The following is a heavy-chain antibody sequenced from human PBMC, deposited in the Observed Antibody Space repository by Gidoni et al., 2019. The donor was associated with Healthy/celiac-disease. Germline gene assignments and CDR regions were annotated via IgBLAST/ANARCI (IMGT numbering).Heavy chain of an antibody. J-gene: IGHJ1*01. CDR1: GFTFSRYG. CDR3: AKDRDYYDSSGYYPQH. CDR2: ISYDGSNK. D-gene: IGHD3-22*01. Sequence: QVQLVESGGGVVQPGRSLRLSCAASGFTFSRYGMHWVRQAPGKGLEWVAVISYDGSNKYYADSVEGRFTISRDNSKNTLDLQMNSLRAEDTAVYYCAKDRDYYDSSGYYPQHWGQGTLVTVSS. V-gene: IGHV3-30*18.